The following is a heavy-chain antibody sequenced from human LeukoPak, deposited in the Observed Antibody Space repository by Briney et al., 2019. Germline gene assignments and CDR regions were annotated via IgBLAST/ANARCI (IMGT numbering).Heavy chain of an antibody. D-gene: IGHD2-15*01. CDR2: ITWNGGST. CDR3: ARGGGSIRHSYYYYVDV. J-gene: IGHJ6*03. CDR1: GFTFSSYG. Sequence: GGSLRLSCAASGFTFSSYGMSWVRQAPGQGPEWVSGITWNGGSTDYAASVKGRFTTSRDNAKNSLYLRMNSLRDEDTALYYCARGGGSIRHSYYYYVDVWGKGTSVTVPS. V-gene: IGHV3-20*04.